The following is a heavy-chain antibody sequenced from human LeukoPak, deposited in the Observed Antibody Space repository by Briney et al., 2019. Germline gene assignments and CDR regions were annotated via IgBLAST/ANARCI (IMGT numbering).Heavy chain of an antibody. CDR3: ARGQD. Sequence: GGSLRLPCAASRFTFSSSWMSWVRQAPGKGLEWVANINQDGSEKYYVDSVKGRLTISRDNAKNSLYLQMDSLRAEDTAVYYCARGQDWGQGTLVTVSS. CDR1: RFTFSSSW. J-gene: IGHJ4*02. CDR2: INQDGSEK. V-gene: IGHV3-7*01.